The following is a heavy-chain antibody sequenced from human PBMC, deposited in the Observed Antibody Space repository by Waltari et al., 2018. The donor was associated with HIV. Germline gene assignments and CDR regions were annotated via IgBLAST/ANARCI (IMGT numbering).Heavy chain of an antibody. CDR1: GFTFSNYW. D-gene: IGHD6-19*01. V-gene: IGHV3-7*01. Sequence: GGSLRLSCAASGFTFSNYWMSWVRQAPGKGLEWVAYINQAGSRKYYVDSVKGRFTISRDNAKNSLYLQMNSLRAEDTAVYYCARGIAVAGRYYFYGMDVWGQGTTVTVSS. J-gene: IGHJ6*02. CDR2: INQAGSRK. CDR3: ARGIAVAGRYYFYGMDV.